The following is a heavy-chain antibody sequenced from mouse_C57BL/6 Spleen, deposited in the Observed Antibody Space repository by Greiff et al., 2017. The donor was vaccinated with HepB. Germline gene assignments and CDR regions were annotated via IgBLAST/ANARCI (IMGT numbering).Heavy chain of an antibody. CDR1: GFTFSDYG. D-gene: IGHD4-1*01. J-gene: IGHJ2*01. V-gene: IGHV5-17*01. Sequence: DVQLVESGGGLVKPGGSLKLSCAASGFTFSDYGMHWVRQAPEKGLEWVAYISSGSSTNYYADTVKGRFTISRDNAKNNLLLQMTSLRSEDTAMYYCARTGTDYFVYWGQGTTLTVSS. CDR2: ISSGSSTN. CDR3: ARTGTDYFVY.